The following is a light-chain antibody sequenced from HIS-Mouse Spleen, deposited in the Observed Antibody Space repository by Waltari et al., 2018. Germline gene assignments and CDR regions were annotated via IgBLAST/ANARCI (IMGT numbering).Light chain of an antibody. Sequence: SYELTQPPSVSLSPGQTARITCSGDALPKKYAYRYQQKSGQAPVLVIYEDSKRPSGIPERFSGSSSGTMATLTISGAQVEDEADYYCYSTDSSGNHRVFGGGTKLTVL. V-gene: IGLV3-10*01. CDR2: EDS. CDR3: YSTDSSGNHRV. CDR1: ALPKKY. J-gene: IGLJ2*01.